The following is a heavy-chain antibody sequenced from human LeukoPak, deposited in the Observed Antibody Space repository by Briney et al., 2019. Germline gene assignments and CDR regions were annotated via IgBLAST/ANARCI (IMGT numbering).Heavy chain of an antibody. Sequence: GGSLRLSCAASGFTFSSYDMHWVRQATGKGLEWVSAIGTAGDTYYPGSVKGRFTISRENAKNSLYLQMNSLRAGDTAVYYCARSAYGEYYFDYWGQGSKVSVSS. CDR1: GFTFSSYD. V-gene: IGHV3-13*04. CDR2: IGTAGDT. J-gene: IGHJ4*02. D-gene: IGHD4-17*01. CDR3: ARSAYGEYYFDY.